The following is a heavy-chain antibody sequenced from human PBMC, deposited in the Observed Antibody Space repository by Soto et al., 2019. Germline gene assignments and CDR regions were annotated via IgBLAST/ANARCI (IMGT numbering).Heavy chain of an antibody. CDR3: ARTPYYDILTGSRLDP. D-gene: IGHD3-9*01. CDR2: IIPIFGTA. CDR1: GGTFSSYA. J-gene: IGHJ5*02. V-gene: IGHV1-69*13. Sequence: SVKVSCKASGGTFSSYAISWVRQAPGQGLEWMGGIIPIFGTANYAQKFQGRVTITADESTSTAYMELSSLRSEDTAVYYCARTPYYDILTGSRLDPWGQGTRVTASS.